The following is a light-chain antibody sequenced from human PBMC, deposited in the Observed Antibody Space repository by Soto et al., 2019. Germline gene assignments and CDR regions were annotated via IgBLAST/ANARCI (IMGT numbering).Light chain of an antibody. CDR2: LGS. Sequence: IVLTQSPLSLPVTPGEPASISCRSSQSLLHSNGYNYFDWYLQKPGQSPQLLIYLGSNRASGVPDRFSGSGSGTDFTLKISRVEAEDVGVYYCMQALQTPLTFGQGTRLEIK. CDR3: MQALQTPLT. V-gene: IGKV2-28*01. J-gene: IGKJ5*01. CDR1: QSLLHSNGYNY.